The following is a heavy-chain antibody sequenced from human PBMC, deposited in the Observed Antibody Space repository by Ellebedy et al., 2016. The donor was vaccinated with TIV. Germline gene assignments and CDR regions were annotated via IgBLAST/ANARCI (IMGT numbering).Heavy chain of an antibody. CDR1: GGSISSSSYY. Sequence: SETLSLTCTVSGGSISSSSYYWGWIRQPPGKGLEWIGHIYYSGSTNYNPSLKSRVNISVDTSKNQFSLKLSSVTAADTAVYYCAKWIYGPAGRWFDPWGQGTLVTVSS. V-gene: IGHV4-61*05. J-gene: IGHJ5*02. CDR3: AKWIYGPAGRWFDP. D-gene: IGHD2-2*01. CDR2: IYYSGST.